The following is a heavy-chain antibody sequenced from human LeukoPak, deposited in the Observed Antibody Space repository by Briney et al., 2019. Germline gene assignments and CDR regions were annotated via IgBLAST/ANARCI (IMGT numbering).Heavy chain of an antibody. CDR1: EFTFSSYW. CDR2: IKQDGSER. Sequence: GGSLRHSCVVSEFTFSSYWMSWVRRAPGKGLEWVANIKQDGSERYYVDSVKGRFTISRDNARNSLYLQMNRLRVEDTAVYYCAIITWDLLGVGHYFAYWGQGTLVTVSS. D-gene: IGHD1-26*01. V-gene: IGHV3-7*01. J-gene: IGHJ4*02. CDR3: AIITWDLLGVGHYFAY.